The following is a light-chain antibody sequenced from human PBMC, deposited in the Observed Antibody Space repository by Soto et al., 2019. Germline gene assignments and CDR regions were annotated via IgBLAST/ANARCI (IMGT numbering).Light chain of an antibody. CDR1: QSVSSAY. J-gene: IGKJ2*01. CDR2: GAS. V-gene: IGKV3-20*01. Sequence: EIVLTQSPGTLSLSPGEIATLSCRASQSVSSAYLAWYQQIPGQAPRLLIYGASSRATGIPDRFSGSGSGTDCTLTISGLEPEDFAVYYCQQSGSSFYTFGQGTKLEIK. CDR3: QQSGSSFYT.